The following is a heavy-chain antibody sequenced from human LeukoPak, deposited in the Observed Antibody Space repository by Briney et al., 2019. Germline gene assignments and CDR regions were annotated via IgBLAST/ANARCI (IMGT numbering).Heavy chain of an antibody. CDR3: ARDISSSSGYYYYGMDV. CDR1: GGSISSGGYY. CDR2: IHYSGST. Sequence: SSQTLSLTCTVSGGSISSGGYYWSWIRQHPGKGLEWIGYIHYSGSTYYNPSLKSRVTISVDTSKNQFSLKLSSVTAADTAVYYCARDISSSSGYYYYGMDVWGQGTTVTVSS. D-gene: IGHD6-6*01. V-gene: IGHV4-31*03. J-gene: IGHJ6*02.